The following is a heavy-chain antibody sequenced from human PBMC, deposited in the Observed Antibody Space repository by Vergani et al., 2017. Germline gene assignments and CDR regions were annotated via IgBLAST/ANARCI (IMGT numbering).Heavy chain of an antibody. V-gene: IGHV3-30*18. Sequence: QVQLAESGGGRFQPGRSLRLSCAASGFSFSSHAIHWVRQAPGKGLEWVAVISNDGSKKYYADSVKGRFTISRDNSKNTLDLQMNSLRTQDTAVYYCAKAGSDTSGSLQYNFYMDVWGKGTTVTVS. J-gene: IGHJ6*03. D-gene: IGHD3-10*01. CDR1: GFSFSSHA. CDR3: AKAGSDTSGSLQYNFYMDV. CDR2: ISNDGSKK.